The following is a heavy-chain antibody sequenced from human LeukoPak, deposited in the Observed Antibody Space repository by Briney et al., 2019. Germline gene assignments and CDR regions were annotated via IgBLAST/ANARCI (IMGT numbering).Heavy chain of an antibody. Sequence: SQTLSLTCTVSGGSISSGDYYWSWIRQPPGKGLEWIGYIYYSGSTNYNPSLKSRVTISVDTSKNQFSLKLSSVTAADTAVYYCARHASGIAVAHFDYWGQGTLVTVSS. CDR2: IYYSGST. CDR3: ARHASGIAVAHFDY. D-gene: IGHD6-19*01. J-gene: IGHJ4*02. V-gene: IGHV4-30-4*08. CDR1: GGSISSGDYY.